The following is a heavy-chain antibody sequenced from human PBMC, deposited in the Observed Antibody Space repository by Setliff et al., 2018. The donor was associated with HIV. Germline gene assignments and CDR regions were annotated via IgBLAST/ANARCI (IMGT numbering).Heavy chain of an antibody. CDR2: IIPIFGKA. CDR3: ARDGLYSNSWSYFDF. Sequence: SVKVSCKASGGTFSRYAINWVRQAPGQGLEWMGGIIPIFGKANYVQKFQGRVTITADESTSTAYMQLSSLRYEDTGLYYCARDGLYSNSWSYFDFWGQGPRSPSPQ. V-gene: IGHV1-69*13. D-gene: IGHD6-13*01. J-gene: IGHJ4*02. CDR1: GGTFSRYA.